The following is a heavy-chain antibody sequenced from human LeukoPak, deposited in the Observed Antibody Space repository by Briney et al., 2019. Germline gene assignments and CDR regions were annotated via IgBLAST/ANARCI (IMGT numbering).Heavy chain of an antibody. V-gene: IGHV3-48*04. CDR1: GFTFSSYW. D-gene: IGHD5-18*01. CDR3: ARDWAHVDTAMVLDY. CDR2: ISSSGSTI. J-gene: IGHJ4*02. Sequence: GGSLRLSCAASGFTFSSYWMHWVRQAPGKGLEWVSYISSSGSTIYYADSVKGRFTISRDNAKNSLYLQMNSLRAEDSAVYPCARDWAHVDTAMVLDYWGQGTLVTVSS.